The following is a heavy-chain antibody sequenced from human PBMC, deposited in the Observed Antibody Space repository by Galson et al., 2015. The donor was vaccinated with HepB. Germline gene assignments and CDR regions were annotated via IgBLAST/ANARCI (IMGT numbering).Heavy chain of an antibody. Sequence: SVKVSCKASGGTFSSYAISWVRQAPGQGLEWMGGIVPILGIANYAQKFQGRVTITADKSTSTAYMELSSLRSEDTAVYYCARTDDFWSGYLPRGYYYYMDVWGKGTTVTVSS. CDR3: ARTDDFWSGYLPRGYYYYMDV. V-gene: IGHV1-69*10. CDR1: GGTFSSYA. CDR2: IVPILGIA. J-gene: IGHJ6*03. D-gene: IGHD3-3*01.